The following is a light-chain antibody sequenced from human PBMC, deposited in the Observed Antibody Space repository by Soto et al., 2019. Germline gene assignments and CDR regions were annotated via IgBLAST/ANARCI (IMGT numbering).Light chain of an antibody. Sequence: QSALTQPASVSGSPGQSITISCTGTSSDVGNYNRVSWYQQHPGKAPKLKIYEGSKRPSGVSNRFSGSKSDNTASLTLSWLQAEDEADYYCCSYAGSSTPYVFGTGTKLTVL. V-gene: IGLV2-23*01. CDR3: CSYAGSSTPYV. CDR1: SSDVGNYNR. J-gene: IGLJ1*01. CDR2: EGS.